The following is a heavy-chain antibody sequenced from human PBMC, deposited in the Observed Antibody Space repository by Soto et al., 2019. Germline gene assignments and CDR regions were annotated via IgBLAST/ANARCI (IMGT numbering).Heavy chain of an antibody. CDR1: GDSISSGHYY. Sequence: QLQLQESGPGLVKPSETLSLTCTVSGDSISSGHYYWGWIRQPPGKGLEWIGSVYNGGTTYYNPSLKSRVTISVDTSKSQFSLRLTSVTAADTAVYFCAGQVVATMYGYYYYAMDVWGQGTTVTVSS. V-gene: IGHV4-39*01. CDR2: VYNGGTT. J-gene: IGHJ6*02. CDR3: AGQVVATMYGYYYYAMDV. D-gene: IGHD5-12*01.